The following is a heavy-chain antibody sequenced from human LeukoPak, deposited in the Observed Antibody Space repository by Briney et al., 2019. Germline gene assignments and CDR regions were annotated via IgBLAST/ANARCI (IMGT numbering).Heavy chain of an antibody. CDR1: GGSFSGYY. V-gene: IGHV4-34*01. CDR2: INHSGST. J-gene: IGHJ6*02. Sequence: PSETLSLTCAVYGGSFSGYYWSWIRQPPGKGLEWIGEINHSGSTNYNPSLKSRVTISVDTSKNRFSLKLSSVTAADTAVYYCARAPNRRSGSYYNRGYYYYGMDVWGQGTTVTVSS. CDR3: ARAPNRRSGSYYNRGYYYYGMDV. D-gene: IGHD3-10*01.